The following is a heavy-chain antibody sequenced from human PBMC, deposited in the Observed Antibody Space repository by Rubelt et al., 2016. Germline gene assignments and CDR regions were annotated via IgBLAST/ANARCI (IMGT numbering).Heavy chain of an antibody. D-gene: IGHD3-3*02. Sequence: QVHLQESGPGLVKPSQTLSLTCTVSGGSISSGAYSWTWIRQHPGKGLEWIGYISYSGSTYYNPSLMSLVTISVETSKNQFSLRLSSVTAADTAVYYCARLVWLQFWSAPKNAFDIWGQGTMVTVSS. V-gene: IGHV4-31*01. CDR3: ARLVWLQFWSAPKNAFDI. CDR1: GGSISSGAYS. CDR2: ISYSGST. J-gene: IGHJ3*02.